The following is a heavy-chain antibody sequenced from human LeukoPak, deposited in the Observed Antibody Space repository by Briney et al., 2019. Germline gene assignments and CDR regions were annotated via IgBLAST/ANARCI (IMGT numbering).Heavy chain of an antibody. CDR1: GGSISSSSYY. V-gene: IGHV4-39*01. D-gene: IGHD7-27*01. CDR2: IYYSGNT. Sequence: TSETLSLTCTVSGGSISSSSYYWGWIRQPPGKGLEWIGSIYYSGNTYYNPSLRGRVTISVDTSKNQFSLRLSSVTAADTAVYYCARFVTGDGAFDIWGQGTMVTVSS. CDR3: ARFVTGDGAFDI. J-gene: IGHJ3*02.